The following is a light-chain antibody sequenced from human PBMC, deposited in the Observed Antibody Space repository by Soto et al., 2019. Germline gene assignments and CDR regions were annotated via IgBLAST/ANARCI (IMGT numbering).Light chain of an antibody. CDR1: QSISGW. V-gene: IGKV1-5*03. CDR3: QQSETFPLT. Sequence: DIRMTQSPATLSASVGDRVTIGCRASQSISGWLAWYQQKPGKAPKLLIYKASILESGVPSRFSGSGSATEFTRTISSLQPEDFASYYCQQSETFPLTFGGGTKV. CDR2: KAS. J-gene: IGKJ4*01.